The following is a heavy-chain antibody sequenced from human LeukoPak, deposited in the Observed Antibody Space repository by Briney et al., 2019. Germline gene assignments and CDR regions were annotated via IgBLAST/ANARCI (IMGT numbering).Heavy chain of an antibody. CDR1: GFTVDSNY. D-gene: IGHD3-16*01. CDR3: ARNQQLGGHSYYYYGMDV. V-gene: IGHV3-53*01. Sequence: SGGSLRPSCAASGFTVDSNYLSWVRQAPGKGLEWVSGISGGGVTTYYADSVKGRFTISRDNSKNTLYLQMNSLRADDTAIYYCARNQQLGGHSYYYYGMDVWGQGTTVTVSS. J-gene: IGHJ6*02. CDR2: ISGGGVTT.